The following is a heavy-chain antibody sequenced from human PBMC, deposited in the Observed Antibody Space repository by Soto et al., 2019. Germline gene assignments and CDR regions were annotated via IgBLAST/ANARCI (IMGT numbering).Heavy chain of an antibody. Sequence: GGSLRLSCAASGFTFTTYSMNWVRQAPGKGLEWVSYISSSNTIYYADSVKGRFTISRDNAKNSLYLQMNSLRAEDTAVYYCASLTITKIVVAIDYWGQRTLVTVSS. V-gene: IGHV3-48*01. J-gene: IGHJ4*02. CDR1: GFTFTTYS. CDR2: ISSSNTI. D-gene: IGHD3-22*01. CDR3: ASLTITKIVVAIDY.